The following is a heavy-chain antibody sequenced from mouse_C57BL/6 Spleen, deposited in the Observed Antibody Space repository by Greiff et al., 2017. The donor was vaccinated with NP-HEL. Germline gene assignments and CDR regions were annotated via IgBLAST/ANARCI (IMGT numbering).Heavy chain of an antibody. Sequence: QVKLQQPGAELVRPGSSVKLSCKASGYTFTSYWMAWVKQRPGQGLEWIGNIYPSDSDTHYNHKFKDKATFTVDKSSSKAYMQLSSLTYEDAAVYDFARGDDYDGDWYFDVGGTGTTVTVSS. CDR2: IYPSDSDT. D-gene: IGHD2-4*01. J-gene: IGHJ1*03. V-gene: IGHV1-61*01. CDR1: GYTFTSYW. CDR3: ARGDDYDGDWYFDV.